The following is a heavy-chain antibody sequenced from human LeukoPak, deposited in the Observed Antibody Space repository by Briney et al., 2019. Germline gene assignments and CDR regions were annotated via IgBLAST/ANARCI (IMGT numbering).Heavy chain of an antibody. CDR2: MNPNSGNT. D-gene: IGHD1-26*01. Sequence: ASVKVSCKASGYTFTSYDINWVRQATGQGLEWMGWMNPNSGNTGYAQKFQGRVTITRNTSISTAYVELSSLRSEDTAVYYCARGRELPDYYYYYMDVWGKGTTVTVSS. CDR3: ARGRELPDYYYYYMDV. CDR1: GYTFTSYD. V-gene: IGHV1-8*03. J-gene: IGHJ6*03.